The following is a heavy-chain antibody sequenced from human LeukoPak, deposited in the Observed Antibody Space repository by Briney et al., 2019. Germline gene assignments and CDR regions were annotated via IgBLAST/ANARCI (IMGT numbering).Heavy chain of an antibody. CDR3: ARSIAVAGDLDS. J-gene: IGHJ4*02. V-gene: IGHV3-48*03. D-gene: IGHD6-19*01. CDR2: ISSLSSES. CDR1: GFTFNSYE. Sequence: GGSLRLSCAASGFTFNSYEMNWVRQAPGKGLEWISYISSLSSESNYADSVKGRFTISRDNAKGSLYLQMNNLRAEDTAVYYCARSIAVAGDLDSWGQGTLVTVSS.